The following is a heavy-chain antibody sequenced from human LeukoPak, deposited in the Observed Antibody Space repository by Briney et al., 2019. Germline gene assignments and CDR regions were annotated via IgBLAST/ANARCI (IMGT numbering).Heavy chain of an antibody. CDR3: ARDAPGAIPYSGSSYYFDY. J-gene: IGHJ4*02. CDR1: GFTFSSYG. V-gene: IGHV3-33*01. D-gene: IGHD1-26*01. Sequence: GGSLRLSCAASGFTFSSYGMHWVRQAPGKGLERVAVIWYDGSNKYYADSVKGRFTISRDNSKNTLYLQMNSLRAEDTAVYYCARDAPGAIPYSGSSYYFDYWGQGTLVTVSS. CDR2: IWYDGSNK.